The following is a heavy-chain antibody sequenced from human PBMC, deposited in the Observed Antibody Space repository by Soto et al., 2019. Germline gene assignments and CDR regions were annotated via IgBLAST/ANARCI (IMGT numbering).Heavy chain of an antibody. D-gene: IGHD1-1*01. J-gene: IGHJ4*02. CDR2: IKSKTDGGTT. V-gene: IGHV3-15*01. CDR3: VRGYADY. Sequence: EVQLVDSGGGLVKPGGSLRLSCAASGFTFSNAWMSWVRQAPGKGLEWVGLIKSKTDGGTTDYAAPVKARFTISRDDSKNTLYLQMNSLKTEDTAVYYCVRGYADYWGQGTLVTVSS. CDR1: GFTFSNAW.